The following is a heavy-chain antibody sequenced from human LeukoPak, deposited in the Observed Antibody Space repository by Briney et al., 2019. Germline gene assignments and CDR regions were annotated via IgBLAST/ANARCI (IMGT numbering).Heavy chain of an antibody. CDR2: INPSGGST. CDR3: ARQVGATYDAFDI. V-gene: IGHV1-46*01. J-gene: IGHJ3*02. D-gene: IGHD1-26*01. Sequence: ASVKVSCKASGGTFSSYAISWVRQAPGQGLEWMGIINPSGGSTSYAQKFQGRVTMTRDMSTSTVYMELSSLRSEDTAVYYCARQVGATYDAFDIWGQGTMVTVSS. CDR1: GGTFSSYA.